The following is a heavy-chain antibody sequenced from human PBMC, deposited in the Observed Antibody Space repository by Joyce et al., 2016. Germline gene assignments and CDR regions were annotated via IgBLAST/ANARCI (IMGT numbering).Heavy chain of an antibody. CDR1: GGSITSGHFY. J-gene: IGHJ4*02. D-gene: IGHD6-19*01. V-gene: IGHV4-31*03. Sequence: QVQLQESGPGLVKPSQTLSLTCTVSGGSITSGHFYWTWIRQHPGKALEWIGYIFHTGSTYYTPSLKSRVAISMDTSKNQFSLRLGSVTAADTAIYYCARGLAVAAYDFWGQGTLVTVSS. CDR2: IFHTGST. CDR3: ARGLAVAAYDF.